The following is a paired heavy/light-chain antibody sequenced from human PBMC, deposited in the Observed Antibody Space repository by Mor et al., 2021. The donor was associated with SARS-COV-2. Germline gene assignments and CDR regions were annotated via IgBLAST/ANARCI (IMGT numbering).Heavy chain of an antibody. J-gene: IGHJ4*02. D-gene: IGHD3-3*01. Sequence: QVQLVESGGGVVQPGRSLRLSCSASGFSFSEYGMHWVRQTPGKGLEWVAVISYDGSDPYYLASVKGRFTISRDNSNNMLYLQMTSLRLEDTAVYYCAKDPYRGVSGPDYWGQGTLVTVSS. CDR1: GFSFSEYG. V-gene: IGHV3-30*18. CDR2: ISYDGSDP. CDR3: AKDPYRGVSGPDY.
Light chain of an antibody. CDR2: EDS. V-gene: IGLV3-21*02. J-gene: IGLJ2*01. CDR3: QVWDSSSDHVV. CDR1: NIGRKS. Sequence: SYVLTQAPSVSVAPGQTARITCGGNNIGRKSVFWHQQKPGQAPVVVVYEDSDRPSGIPERFSGSNSGNTATLTISRVEAGDEADYFCQVWDSSSDHVVFGGGTKLTVL.